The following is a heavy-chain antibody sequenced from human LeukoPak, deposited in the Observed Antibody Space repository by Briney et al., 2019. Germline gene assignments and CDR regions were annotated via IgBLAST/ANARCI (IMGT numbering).Heavy chain of an antibody. CDR3: ARVGRYGSGSLDY. CDR1: GFTFDDYG. V-gene: IGHV3-20*04. CDR2: INWNGGST. J-gene: IGHJ4*02. D-gene: IGHD3-10*01. Sequence: GGSLRLSCAASGFTFDDYGMSWVRQAPGKGLEWVSAINWNGGSTGYADSVKGRFTISRDNAKNSLYLQMNSLRAEDTAVYYCARVGRYGSGSLDYWGQGTLVTVSS.